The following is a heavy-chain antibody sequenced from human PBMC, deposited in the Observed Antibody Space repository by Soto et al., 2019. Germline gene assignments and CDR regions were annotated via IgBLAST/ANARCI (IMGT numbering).Heavy chain of an antibody. D-gene: IGHD3-22*01. V-gene: IGHV1-69*01. CDR1: GGTFSSYA. CDR3: VGYYYDTRGYYFDY. J-gene: IGHJ4*02. CDR2: IIPIFSTV. Sequence: QVQLVQSGAEVKKPGSSVKVSCKAAGGTFSSYAISWVRQAPGQGLEWMGGIIPIFSTVNDVQKFQGRVTITADESTSTAYMELSSLRSEDTAVYYCVGYYYDTRGYYFDYWGQGTLVTVSS.